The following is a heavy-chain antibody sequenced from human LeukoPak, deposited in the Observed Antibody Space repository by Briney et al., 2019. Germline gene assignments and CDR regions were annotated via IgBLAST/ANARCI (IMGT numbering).Heavy chain of an antibody. CDR2: ISGNGGSA. CDR1: GFTVSSNY. D-gene: IGHD6-13*01. CDR3: AFPTIAATGRGSGFDY. J-gene: IGHJ4*02. V-gene: IGHV3-53*01. Sequence: GGSLRLSCAASGFTVSSNYMSWVRQAPGKGLEWVSGISGNGGSADYADSVKGRFTISRDNSKNIVYLQVNSLRAEDTAVYYCAFPTIAATGRGSGFDYWGQGTLVTVSS.